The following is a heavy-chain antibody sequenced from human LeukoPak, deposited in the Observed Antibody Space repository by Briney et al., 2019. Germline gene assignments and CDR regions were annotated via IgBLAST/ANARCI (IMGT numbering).Heavy chain of an antibody. CDR3: ARAVAGYYYYYMDV. Sequence: ASVKVSCKASGYTFTSYDINWVRQAPGQGLEWMGWMNPNSGNTDYAQKFQGRVTITRNTSISTAYMELSSLRSEDTAVYYCARAVAGYYYYYMDVWGKGTTVTVSS. J-gene: IGHJ6*03. CDR2: MNPNSGNT. CDR1: GYTFTSYD. V-gene: IGHV1-8*03. D-gene: IGHD6-19*01.